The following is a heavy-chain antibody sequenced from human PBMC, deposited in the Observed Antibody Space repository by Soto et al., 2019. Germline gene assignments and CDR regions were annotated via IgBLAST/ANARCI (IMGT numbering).Heavy chain of an antibody. J-gene: IGHJ4*02. Sequence: QVQLVQSGAEVKKPGSSVKVSCKASGGTFSSYAISWVRQAPGQGLEWMGGIITIFGTANYAQKFQGRVTITADESTSTAYMELSSLRSEDTAVYYCARGAYYYDSSEYYFDYWGQGTLVTVSS. CDR1: GGTFSSYA. D-gene: IGHD3-22*01. CDR2: IITIFGTA. V-gene: IGHV1-69*01. CDR3: ARGAYYYDSSEYYFDY.